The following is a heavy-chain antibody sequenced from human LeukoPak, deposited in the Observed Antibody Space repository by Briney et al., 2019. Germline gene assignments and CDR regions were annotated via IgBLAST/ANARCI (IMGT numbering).Heavy chain of an antibody. V-gene: IGHV1-2*02. D-gene: IGHD2-15*01. CDR3: ARSYCSGGSCYSDY. CDR2: INPNSGGT. Sequence: ASVKVSCKASGYTFTGYYMHWVRQAPGLGLEWMGWINPNSGGTNYAQKFQGRVTMTRDTSISTAYMELSRLRSDDTAVYYCARSYCSGGSCYSDYWGQGTLVTVSS. J-gene: IGHJ4*02. CDR1: GYTFTGYY.